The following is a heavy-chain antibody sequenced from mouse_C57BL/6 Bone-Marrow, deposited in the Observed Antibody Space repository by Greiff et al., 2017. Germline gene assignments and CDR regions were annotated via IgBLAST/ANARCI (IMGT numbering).Heavy chain of an antibody. Sequence: VQLQQPGAELVKPGASVKLSCKASGYTFTSYWMPWVKQRPGQGLEWIGEIDPSDSYTNYNQKFKGKATLTVDTSSSTAYMQLSSLTSEDSAVYYCARGYDSDYAMDYWGQGTSVTVSS. CDR1: GYTFTSYW. D-gene: IGHD2-4*01. CDR3: ARGYDSDYAMDY. CDR2: IDPSDSYT. J-gene: IGHJ4*01. V-gene: IGHV1-50*01.